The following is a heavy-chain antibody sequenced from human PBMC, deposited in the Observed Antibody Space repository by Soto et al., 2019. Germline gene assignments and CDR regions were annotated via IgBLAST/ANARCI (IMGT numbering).Heavy chain of an antibody. CDR3: ARHLHYYDSSGYYYYWYFDL. CDR1: GGSISSYY. CDR2: IYYSGST. J-gene: IGHJ2*01. D-gene: IGHD3-22*01. V-gene: IGHV4-59*08. Sequence: QVQLQESGPGLVKPSETLSLTCTVSGGSISSYYWSWIRQPPGKGLEWFGYIYYSGSTNYNPSLNSRVTISVDTSKHQFSLKLSSVTAADTAVYYCARHLHYYDSSGYYYYWYFDLWGRGTLVTVSS.